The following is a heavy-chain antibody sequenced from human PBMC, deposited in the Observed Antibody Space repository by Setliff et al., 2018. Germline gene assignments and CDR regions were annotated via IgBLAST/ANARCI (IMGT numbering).Heavy chain of an antibody. D-gene: IGHD5-12*01. V-gene: IGHV4-38-2*01. CDR1: SYSISRGYY. J-gene: IGHJ4*02. CDR2: NYHGGNI. Sequence: SETLSLTCDVSSYSISRGYYWGWIRQAPGKGLEFIGSNYHGGNIVYNPSLESRVTISADTSKNQFSLTLTSVTAADTAVYYCARAPPPWLQSLGGDYWGQGTLVTVS. CDR3: ARAPPPWLQSLGGDY.